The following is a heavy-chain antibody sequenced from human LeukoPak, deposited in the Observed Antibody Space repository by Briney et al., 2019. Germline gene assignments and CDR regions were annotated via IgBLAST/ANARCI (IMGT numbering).Heavy chain of an antibody. D-gene: IGHD3-9*01. Sequence: ASVKVSCKASGGTFRSYAISWVRQAPGQGLEWMGGIIPIFGTANYAQKFQGRVTITADKSTSTAYMELSSLRSEDTAVYYCARDYDILTGSYNWFDPWGQGTLVTVSS. CDR2: IIPIFGTA. J-gene: IGHJ5*02. CDR1: GGTFRSYA. CDR3: ARDYDILTGSYNWFDP. V-gene: IGHV1-69*06.